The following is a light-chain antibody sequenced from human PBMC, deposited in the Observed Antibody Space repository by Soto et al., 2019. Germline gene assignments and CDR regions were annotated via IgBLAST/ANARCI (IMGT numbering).Light chain of an antibody. CDR2: DVS. V-gene: IGLV2-14*01. Sequence: QSALTQPASVSGSPGQSITISCTGTSSDVGGYNYVSWYQQHPGKAPKLMIYDVSNRPSGVSNRFSGSKSGNTASLTISGLQAEDEADYYCSAYTSSSTLLYVFVTGTKLTVL. CDR3: SAYTSSSTLLYV. CDR1: SSDVGGYNY. J-gene: IGLJ1*01.